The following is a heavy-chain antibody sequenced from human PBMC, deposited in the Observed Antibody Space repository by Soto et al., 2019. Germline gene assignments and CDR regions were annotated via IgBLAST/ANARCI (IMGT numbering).Heavy chain of an antibody. CDR1: GGSISSSSYY. Sequence: ETLSLTCTVSGGSISSSSYYWGWIRQPPGKGKEWIGNVYYGGSTYYNPSLKSRVTISVETSKSQFSLKLSSVTAADTAVYYCAGGDYYHSSGYYFYYYTMDVWGQGTTVTVSS. V-gene: IGHV4-39*01. J-gene: IGHJ6*02. CDR2: VYYGGST. D-gene: IGHD3-22*01. CDR3: AGGDYYHSSGYYFYYYTMDV.